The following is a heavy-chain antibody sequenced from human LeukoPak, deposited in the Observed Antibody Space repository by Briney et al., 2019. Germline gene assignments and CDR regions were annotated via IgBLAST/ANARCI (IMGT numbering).Heavy chain of an antibody. D-gene: IGHD3-3*01. CDR3: ARDTYYDFWSGLMP. V-gene: IGHV4-4*07. CDR2: IYTSGST. J-gene: IGHJ5*02. CDR1: GFTFSSYA. Sequence: PGGSLRLSCAASGFTFSSYAMSWIRQPAGKGLEWIGRIYTSGSTNYNPSLKSRVTMSVDTSKNQFSLKLSSVTAADTAVYYCARDTYYDFWSGLMPWGQGTLVTVSS.